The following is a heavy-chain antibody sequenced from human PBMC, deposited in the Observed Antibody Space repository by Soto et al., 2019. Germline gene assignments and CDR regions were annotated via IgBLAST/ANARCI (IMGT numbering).Heavy chain of an antibody. Sequence: QVQLVQSGAAVKKPGSSVKVSCKASGGTFSSYTISWVRQAPGQGLEWMGRIIPILGIANYAQKFQGRVTITADKSTSTAYMELSSLRSEDTAVYYCARARQWLADDYWGQGTLVTVSS. CDR3: ARARQWLADDY. V-gene: IGHV1-69*02. CDR1: GGTFSSYT. CDR2: IIPILGIA. D-gene: IGHD6-19*01. J-gene: IGHJ4*02.